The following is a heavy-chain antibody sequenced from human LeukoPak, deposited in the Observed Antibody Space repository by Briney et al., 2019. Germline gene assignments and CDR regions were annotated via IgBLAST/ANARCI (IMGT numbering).Heavy chain of an antibody. Sequence: ASVNVSFTVSGYTLTELSMHWVRQAPGKGLEWMGGFDPEDGETIYAQKFQGRVTMTEDTSTDTAYMELSSLRSEDTAVYYCATYVEMATTTTDYWGQGTLVTVSS. D-gene: IGHD5-24*01. CDR3: ATYVEMATTTTDY. CDR1: GYTLTELS. V-gene: IGHV1-24*01. CDR2: FDPEDGET. J-gene: IGHJ4*02.